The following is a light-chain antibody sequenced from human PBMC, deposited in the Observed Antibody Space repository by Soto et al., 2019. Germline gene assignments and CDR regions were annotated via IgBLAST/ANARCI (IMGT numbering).Light chain of an antibody. J-gene: IGKJ3*01. CDR1: QSVSSY. CDR2: DAS. Sequence: EIVLTQSPATLSLSPGERATLSCRASQSVSSYLAWYQQKPGQAPRLLIYDASNRATGIPARFSGRGSGTHFPLPIRSLEPEDFAVYYCQQRSTWPLTFGPGTKVAI. CDR3: QQRSTWPLT. V-gene: IGKV3-11*01.